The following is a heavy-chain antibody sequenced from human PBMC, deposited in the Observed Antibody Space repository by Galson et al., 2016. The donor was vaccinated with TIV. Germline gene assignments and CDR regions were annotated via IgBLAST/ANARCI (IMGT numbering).Heavy chain of an antibody. D-gene: IGHD1-26*01. CDR2: IYYSGRT. V-gene: IGHV4-30-4*01. Sequence: TLSLTCTVSGAPIRDGDSFWSWIRQSPGKGLEWIGYIYYSGRTSYNPSLKSRLTMSIDRSKNQFSLKLNSVTAADTAVYYCARDNLKYYHAFDVWGPGTTVTVSS. CDR1: GAPIRDGDSF. J-gene: IGHJ6*02. CDR3: ARDNLKYYHAFDV.